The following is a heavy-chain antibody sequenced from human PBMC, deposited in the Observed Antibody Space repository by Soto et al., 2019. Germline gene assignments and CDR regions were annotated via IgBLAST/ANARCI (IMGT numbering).Heavy chain of an antibody. V-gene: IGHV1-2*02. CDR3: ASKLRGKYFDY. Sequence: AAVKVSCKPSRYTFTSYYMHWVRQAPRQGLEWMGWINPNSGGTNYAQKFQGRVTMTRDTSISTAYMELSRLRSDDTSVDYCASKLRGKYFDYWGQGTLVTVSS. CDR1: RYTFTSYY. J-gene: IGHJ4*02. D-gene: IGHD1-7*01. CDR2: INPNSGGT.